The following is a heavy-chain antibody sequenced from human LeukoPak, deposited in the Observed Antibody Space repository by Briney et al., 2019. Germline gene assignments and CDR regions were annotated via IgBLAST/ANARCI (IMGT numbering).Heavy chain of an antibody. CDR1: GYTFTGYY. CDR3: ARVSAVDGSFDY. J-gene: IGHJ4*02. Sequence: ASVKVSCKASGYTFTGYYMHWVRQAPGQGLEWMGWINPNSGGTNYAQKFQGRVTMTRDTSISTAYMELSRLRSDDTAVYYCARVSAVDGSFDYWGPGTLVTVSS. D-gene: IGHD6-19*01. V-gene: IGHV1-2*02. CDR2: INPNSGGT.